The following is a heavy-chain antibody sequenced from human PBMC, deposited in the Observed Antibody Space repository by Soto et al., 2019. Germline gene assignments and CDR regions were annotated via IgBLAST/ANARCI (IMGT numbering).Heavy chain of an antibody. D-gene: IGHD3-3*01. Sequence: EVQLVESGGGLVQPGGSLKLSCAASGFIFSDSALHWVRQASGKGLEWVGRIRRKANNYATTYAASVEGRFAISRDDSKNRAYLQMNSLKTEDTAIYYCTRGIEVWSVFPRYYLAYWGQGTLVTVSS. V-gene: IGHV3-73*02. CDR2: IRRKANNYAT. CDR3: TRGIEVWSVFPRYYLAY. J-gene: IGHJ4*02. CDR1: GFIFSDSA.